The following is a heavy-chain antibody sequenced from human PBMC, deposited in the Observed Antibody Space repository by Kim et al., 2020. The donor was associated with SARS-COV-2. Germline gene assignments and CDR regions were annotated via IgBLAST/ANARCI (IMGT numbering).Heavy chain of an antibody. CDR3: ARVGWRHNWNHPSPFDY. D-gene: IGHD1-20*01. Sequence: GGSLRLSCAASGFTFSSYGMHWVRQAPGKGLEWVAVIWYDGSNKYYADSVKGRFTISRDNSKNTLYLQMNSLRAEDTAVYYCARVGWRHNWNHPSPFDYWGQGTLVTVSS. CDR1: GFTFSSYG. CDR2: IWYDGSNK. V-gene: IGHV3-33*01. J-gene: IGHJ4*02.